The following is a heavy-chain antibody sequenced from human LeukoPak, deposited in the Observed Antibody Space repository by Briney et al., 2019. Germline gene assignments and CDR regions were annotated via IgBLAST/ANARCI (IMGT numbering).Heavy chain of an antibody. J-gene: IGHJ5*02. V-gene: IGHV4-59*01. D-gene: IGHD3-3*01. CDR2: IYYSGST. CDR1: GGSISSYY. CDR3: ARGGAYYDFWSGYGWCDP. Sequence: SETLSLTCTVSGGSISSYYWSWIRQPPGKGLEWIGYIYYSGSTNYNPSLKSRVTISVDTSKNQFSLKLSSVTATDTAVYYCARGGAYYDFWSGYGWCDPWGQGTLVTVSS.